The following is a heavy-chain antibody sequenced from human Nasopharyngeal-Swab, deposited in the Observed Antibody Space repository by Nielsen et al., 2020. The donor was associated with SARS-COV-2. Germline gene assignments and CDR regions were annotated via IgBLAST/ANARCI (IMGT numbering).Heavy chain of an antibody. V-gene: IGHV4-59*01. CDR2: IYYSGST. CDR3: ARILTIFGVVASYYFDY. Sequence: SETLSLTCPVSGGSISSYYWSWIRQPPGKGLEWNGYIYYSGSTNYNPSLKSRVTISVDTSKNQFSLKLSSVTAADTAVYYCARILTIFGVVASYYFDYWGQGTLVTVSS. CDR1: GGSISSYY. J-gene: IGHJ4*02. D-gene: IGHD3-3*01.